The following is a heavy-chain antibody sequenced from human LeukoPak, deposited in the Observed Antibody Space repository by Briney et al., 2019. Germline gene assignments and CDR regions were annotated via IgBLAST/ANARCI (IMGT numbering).Heavy chain of an antibody. CDR3: ARDYVDDIPMIKDY. D-gene: IGHD2-8*01. J-gene: IGHJ4*02. CDR1: GYTFTSYH. CDR2: INLSGGST. V-gene: IGHV1-46*01. Sequence: ASVKVSCKASGYTFTSYHMHWVRQAPGQGLEWMGLINLSGGSTTYAQRFQGRVAVTRDTSTSTVYMELSSLRSEDTAVYYCARDYVDDIPMIKDYWGQGTLVTVSS.